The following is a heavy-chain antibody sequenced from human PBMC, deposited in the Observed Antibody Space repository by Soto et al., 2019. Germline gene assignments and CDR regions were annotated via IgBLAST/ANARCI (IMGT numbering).Heavy chain of an antibody. D-gene: IGHD1-1*01. CDR1: GFTFSSYG. CDR2: IWYDGSNK. J-gene: IGHJ3*02. V-gene: IGHV3-33*01. CDR3: ARDPKKYNCDNDAFDI. Sequence: QVQLVESGGGVVQPGRSLRLSCAASGFTFSSYGMHWVRQAPGKGLEWVAVIWYDGSNKYYADSVKGRFTISRDNSKNTRYLQMNSRRAEDTAVYYCARDPKKYNCDNDAFDIWGQGTMVTVSS.